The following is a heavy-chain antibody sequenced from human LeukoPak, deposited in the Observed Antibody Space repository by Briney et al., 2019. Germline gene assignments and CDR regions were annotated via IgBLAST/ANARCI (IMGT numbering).Heavy chain of an antibody. CDR2: IYHSGST. V-gene: IGHV4-38-2*02. J-gene: IGHJ4*02. Sequence: SETLPLTCTVSGYSISSGYYWGWIRQPPEKGLEWIGSIYHSGSTYYNPSLKSRVTISVDTSKNQFSLKLSSVTAADTAVYYCARVGNCGGDCSPFDYWGQGTLVTVSS. CDR3: ARVGNCGGDCSPFDY. CDR1: GYSISSGYY. D-gene: IGHD2-21*02.